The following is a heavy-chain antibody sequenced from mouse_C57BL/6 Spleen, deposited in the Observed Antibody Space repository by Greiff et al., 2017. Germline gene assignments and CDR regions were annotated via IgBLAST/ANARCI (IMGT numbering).Heavy chain of an antibody. D-gene: IGHD2-10*01. CDR1: GFSFNTYA. J-gene: IGHJ3*01. CDR2: IRSKSNNYAT. CDR3: VRSYNGAY. Sequence: DVQLQESGGGLVQPKGSLKLSCAASGFSFNTYAMNWVRQAPGKGLEWVARIRSKSNNYATYYADSVKDRFTISRDDSESMLYLQMNNLKTEDTAMYYCVRSYNGAYWGQGTLVTVSA. V-gene: IGHV10-1*01.